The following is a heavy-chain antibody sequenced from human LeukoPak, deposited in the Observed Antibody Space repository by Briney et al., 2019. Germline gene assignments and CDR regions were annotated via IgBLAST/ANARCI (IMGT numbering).Heavy chain of an antibody. CDR3: AKDMGYCSSTICPHHYYGIDV. CDR2: ISWNSGSI. V-gene: IGHV3-9*01. J-gene: IGHJ6*02. Sequence: PGGCLRLSCAASGFTFDDYAMHWVRQAPRKGLEWDSGISWNSGSIGYANSVKGRFTISRDNAKNSLYLQMNSLRAEDTALYYCAKDMGYCSSTICPHHYYGIDVWGQGTTVTVSS. D-gene: IGHD2-2*01. CDR1: GFTFDDYA.